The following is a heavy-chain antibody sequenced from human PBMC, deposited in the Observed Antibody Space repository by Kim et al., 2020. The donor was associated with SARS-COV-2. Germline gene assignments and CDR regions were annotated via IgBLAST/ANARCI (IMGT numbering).Heavy chain of an antibody. Sequence: SETLSLTCTVSGGSISSGGYYWSWIRQHPGKGLEWIGYIYYSGSTYYNPSLKSRVTISVDTSKNQFSLKLSSVTAADTAVYYCARDGMEQQLAPEGAFDIWGQGTMVTVSS. CDR2: IYYSGST. J-gene: IGHJ3*02. CDR1: GGSISSGGYY. V-gene: IGHV4-31*03. CDR3: ARDGMEQQLAPEGAFDI. D-gene: IGHD6-13*01.